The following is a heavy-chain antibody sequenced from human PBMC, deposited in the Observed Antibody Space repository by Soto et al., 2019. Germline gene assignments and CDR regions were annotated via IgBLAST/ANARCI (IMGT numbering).Heavy chain of an antibody. V-gene: IGHV1-18*01. Sequence: ASVKVSCKTSGYTFTRDGIVWVRQTHGQGLEWMGWISAYNGNTNYAQKLQGRVTMTTDTSTSTAYMELRSLRSDDTAVYYCARSSLRRIFGVVIPNWFDPWGQGTLVTVSS. D-gene: IGHD3-3*01. CDR2: ISAYNGNT. CDR3: ARSSLRRIFGVVIPNWFDP. J-gene: IGHJ5*02. CDR1: GYTFTRDG.